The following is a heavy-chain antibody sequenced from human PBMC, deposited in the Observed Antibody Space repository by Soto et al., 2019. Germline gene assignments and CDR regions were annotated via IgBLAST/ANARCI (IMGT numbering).Heavy chain of an antibody. CDR1: GGSISSSSYY. CDR2: IYYSGST. V-gene: IGHV4-39*01. J-gene: IGHJ4*02. CDR3: ARHIGIPAEPFDY. D-gene: IGHD6-13*01. Sequence: SETLSLTCTVSGGSISSSSYYWGGIRQPPGKGLEWIGSIYYSGSTYYNPSLKSRVTISVDTSKNQFSLKLSSVTAADTAVYYFARHIGIPAEPFDYPGQRTLVTVSS.